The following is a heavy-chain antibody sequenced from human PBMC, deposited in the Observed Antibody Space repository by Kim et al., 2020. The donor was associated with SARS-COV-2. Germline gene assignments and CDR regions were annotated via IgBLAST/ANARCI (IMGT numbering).Heavy chain of an antibody. CDR1: GGSISSSSYY. CDR3: ARARLYGSGRLGYFDY. Sequence: SETLSLTCTVSGGSISSSSYYWGWIRQPPGKGLEWIGSIYYSGSTYYNPSLKSRVTISVDTSKNQFSLKLSSVTAADTAVYYCARARLYGSGRLGYFDYWGQGTLVTVSS. CDR2: IYYSGST. V-gene: IGHV4-39*01. J-gene: IGHJ4*02. D-gene: IGHD3-10*01.